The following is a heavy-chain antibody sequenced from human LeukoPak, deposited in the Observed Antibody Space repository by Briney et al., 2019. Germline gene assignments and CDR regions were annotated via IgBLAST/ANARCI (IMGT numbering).Heavy chain of an antibody. Sequence: PGGSLRLSCAASGFTFKNYAMTWVRQAPGKGLEWVAFIRYDGSNKYYADSVKGRFTISRDNSKNTLYLQMNSLRAEDTAVYYCAKVLPFDYWGQGTLVTVSS. J-gene: IGHJ4*02. CDR3: AKVLPFDY. D-gene: IGHD4/OR15-4a*01. CDR1: GFTFKNYA. V-gene: IGHV3-30*02. CDR2: IRYDGSNK.